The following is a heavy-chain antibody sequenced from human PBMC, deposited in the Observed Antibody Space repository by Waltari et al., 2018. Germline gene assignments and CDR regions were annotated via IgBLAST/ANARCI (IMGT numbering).Heavy chain of an antibody. CDR1: GGSISSYY. Sequence: QVQLQESGPGLVKPSETLSLTCTVSGGSISSYYWSWFRQPPGKGLEWIGYIYYSGSTNYNPSLKSRVTISVDTSKNQFSLKLSSVTAADTAVYYCARGKEEQWLVHNYYYYMDVWGKGTTVTVSS. J-gene: IGHJ6*03. D-gene: IGHD6-19*01. V-gene: IGHV4-59*01. CDR2: IYYSGST. CDR3: ARGKEEQWLVHNYYYYMDV.